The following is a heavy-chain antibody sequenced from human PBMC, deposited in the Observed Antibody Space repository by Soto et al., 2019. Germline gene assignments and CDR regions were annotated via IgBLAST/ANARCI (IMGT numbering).Heavy chain of an antibody. CDR2: IYYSGST. Sequence: SETLSLTCTVSGGSISSGDYYWSWIRQPPGKGLEWIGYIYYSGSTYYNPSLKSRVTISVDTSKNQFSLKLSSVTAADTAVYYCARVASPGYYYDSSGYYYPYPFDIWGQGTMVTVSS. J-gene: IGHJ3*02. V-gene: IGHV4-30-4*01. CDR1: GGSISSGDYY. CDR3: ARVASPGYYYDSSGYYYPYPFDI. D-gene: IGHD3-22*01.